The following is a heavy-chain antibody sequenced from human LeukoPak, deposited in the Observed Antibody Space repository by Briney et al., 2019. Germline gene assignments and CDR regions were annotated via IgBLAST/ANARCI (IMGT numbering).Heavy chain of an antibody. CDR1: GFTFNTYG. D-gene: IGHD3-10*01. V-gene: IGHV3-30*02. CDR2: IRYDGSNN. J-gene: IGHJ5*02. Sequence: GGSLRLSCAASGFTFNTYGMHWVRQAPGKGLEWVAFIRYDGSNNYYADSVKGRFTISRDNSKNTLYLQMNSLRADDTAAYYCAKARKALLWFGPADHWGQGTLVTVSS. CDR3: AKARKALLWFGPADH.